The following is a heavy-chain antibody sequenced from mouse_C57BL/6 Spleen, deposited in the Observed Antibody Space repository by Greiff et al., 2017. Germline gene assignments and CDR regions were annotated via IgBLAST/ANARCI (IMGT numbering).Heavy chain of an antibody. Sequence: VQLQQSGGDLVKPGGSLKLSCAASGFTFSSYGMSWVRQTPDKRLEWVATISSGGSYTYYPDSVKGRFTISRDNAKNTLYLQMSSLKSEDTAMYYCASYGSSYYFDYWGQGTTLTVSS. CDR2: ISSGGSYT. CDR3: ASYGSSYYFDY. D-gene: IGHD1-1*01. V-gene: IGHV5-6*01. J-gene: IGHJ2*01. CDR1: GFTFSSYG.